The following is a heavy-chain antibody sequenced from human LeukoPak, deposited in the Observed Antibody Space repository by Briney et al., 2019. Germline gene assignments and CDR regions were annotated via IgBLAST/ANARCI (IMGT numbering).Heavy chain of an antibody. J-gene: IGHJ6*03. V-gene: IGHV3-74*01. CDR3: AKGNDFWSGYDYFHYCMDV. D-gene: IGHD3-3*01. Sequence: GGSLRLSCAAAGFSFSSYWMHWVRQAPGKGLVWVSRINTDGSSATYADSVKGQFTISRDNAKNTLYLQMNSLRAEDTAVYYCAKGNDFWSGYDYFHYCMDVWGKGTTVTVSS. CDR2: INTDGSSA. CDR1: GFSFSSYW.